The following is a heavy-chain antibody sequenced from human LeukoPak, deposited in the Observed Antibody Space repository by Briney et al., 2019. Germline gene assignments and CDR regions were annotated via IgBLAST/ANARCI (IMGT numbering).Heavy chain of an antibody. CDR2: IRSKANSYAT. CDR3: MAAGGHRFDY. Sequence: GGSLKLSCAASGFTFSGSAMHWVRQASGKGLEWVARIRSKANSYATAYAASVKGRFTISRDDSKNTAYLQMNSLKTEDTAVYYCMAAGGHRFDYWGQGTLVTVSS. D-gene: IGHD6-13*01. CDR1: GFTFSGSA. V-gene: IGHV3-73*01. J-gene: IGHJ4*02.